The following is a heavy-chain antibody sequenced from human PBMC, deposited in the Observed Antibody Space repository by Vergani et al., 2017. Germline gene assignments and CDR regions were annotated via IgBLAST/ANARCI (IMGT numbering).Heavy chain of an antibody. CDR1: GFTFSSYA. D-gene: IGHD5-18*01. CDR3: ARGGGYSYGSSYFDY. CDR2: ISGSGGST. V-gene: IGHV3-23*04. Sequence: VQLVESGGGVVQPGRSLGLSCAASGFTFSSYAMSWVRQAPGKGLEWVSAISGSGGSTYYADSVKGRFTISRDNSKNTLYLQMNSLRAEDTAVYYCARGGGYSYGSSYFDYWGQGTLVTVSS. J-gene: IGHJ4*02.